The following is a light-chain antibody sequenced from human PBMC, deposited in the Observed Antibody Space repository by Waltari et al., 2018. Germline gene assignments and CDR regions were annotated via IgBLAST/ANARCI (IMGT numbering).Light chain of an antibody. V-gene: IGLV1-40*01. CDR3: QSYDSRLSGYV. J-gene: IGLJ1*01. Sequence: QSVLTQPPSVSGAPGQRVTISCTGSWSNLGARFDVHWYQPIPGGAPKLLIYGNIIRPSGVPDRCSGAKSGTSASLAITGLQAEDEADYYFQSYDSRLSGYVFGTATTVTVL. CDR2: GNI. CDR1: WSNLGARFD.